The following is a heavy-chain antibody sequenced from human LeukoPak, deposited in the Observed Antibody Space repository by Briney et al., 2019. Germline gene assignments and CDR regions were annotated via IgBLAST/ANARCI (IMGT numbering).Heavy chain of an antibody. V-gene: IGHV4-59*12. CDR2: IYYSGST. CDR3: ARDRAARFDY. D-gene: IGHD6-6*01. Sequence: SETLSLTCTVSGGSISSYYWSWIRQPPGKGLEWIGYIYYSGSTYYNPSLKSRVTISVDTSKNQFSLKLSSVTAADTAVYYCARDRAARFDYWGQGTLVTVSS. CDR1: GGSISSYY. J-gene: IGHJ4*02.